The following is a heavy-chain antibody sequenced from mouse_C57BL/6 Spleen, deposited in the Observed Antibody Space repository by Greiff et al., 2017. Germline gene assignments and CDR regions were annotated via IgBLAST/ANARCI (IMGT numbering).Heavy chain of an antibody. Sequence: QVQLKESGTELVRPGTSVKMSCKASGYTFTNYWIGWAKQRPGQGLEWLGDIYPGGGYTNYNEKFKGKATLTADKSSSTAYMQFSSLTSEDSAIYYCARGEGYFDYWGQGTTLTVSS. CDR3: ARGEGYFDY. CDR1: GYTFTNYW. V-gene: IGHV1-63*01. J-gene: IGHJ2*01. CDR2: IYPGGGYT.